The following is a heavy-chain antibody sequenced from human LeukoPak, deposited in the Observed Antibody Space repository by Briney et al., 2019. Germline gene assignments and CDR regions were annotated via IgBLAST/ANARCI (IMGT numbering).Heavy chain of an antibody. J-gene: IGHJ2*01. CDR3: ARPVGYCSGGSCYPAIDWYFDL. Sequence: SETLSLTCTVSGGSISSSSYYWGWIRQPPGKGLEWIGSIYYSGSTYYNPSLKSRVTISVDTSKNQFSLKLSSVTAADTAVYYCARPVGYCSGGSCYPAIDWYFDLWGRGTLVTVSS. V-gene: IGHV4-39*01. CDR1: GGSISSSSYY. D-gene: IGHD2-15*01. CDR2: IYYSGST.